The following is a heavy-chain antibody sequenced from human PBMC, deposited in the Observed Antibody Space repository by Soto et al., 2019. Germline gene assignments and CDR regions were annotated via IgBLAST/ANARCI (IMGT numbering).Heavy chain of an antibody. CDR2: IWYDGSNK. V-gene: IGHV3-33*01. CDR3: ARDRKTYYYGSGSLNWFDP. J-gene: IGHJ5*02. CDR1: GFTFSSYG. D-gene: IGHD3-10*01. Sequence: GGSLRLSCAASGFTFSSYGMHWVRQAPGKGLEWVAVIWYDGSNKYYADSVKGRFTIPRDNSKNTLYLQMNSLRAEDTAVYYCARDRKTYYYGSGSLNWFDPWGQGTLVTVSS.